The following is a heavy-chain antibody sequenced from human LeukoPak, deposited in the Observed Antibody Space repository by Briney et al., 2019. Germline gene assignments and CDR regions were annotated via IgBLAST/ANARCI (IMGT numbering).Heavy chain of an antibody. V-gene: IGHV4-59*01. CDR2: IYYSGST. CDR3: ARKNDSSGYRL. J-gene: IGHJ4*02. Sequence: SETLSLTCTASGGSISSYYWSWIRQPPGKGLEWIGYIYYSGSTNYNPSLKSRVTISVDTSKNQFSLKLSSVTTADTAVYYCARKNDSSGYRLWGQGALVTVSS. CDR1: GGSISSYY. D-gene: IGHD3-22*01.